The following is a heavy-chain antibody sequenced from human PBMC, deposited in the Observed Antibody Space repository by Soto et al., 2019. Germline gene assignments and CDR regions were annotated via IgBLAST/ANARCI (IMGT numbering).Heavy chain of an antibody. D-gene: IGHD4-4*01. CDR1: GGSFSSSNW. CDR2: IYHTGST. J-gene: IGHJ5*02. Sequence: TSETLSLTCAVSGGSFSSSNWWSWVRQPPGKGLEWIGEIYHTGSTNYNPSLKSRVTISADKSNNQFSLKLSSVTAADTAVYYCARESTADNWFDPWGQGTLVTVSS. V-gene: IGHV4-4*02. CDR3: ARESTADNWFDP.